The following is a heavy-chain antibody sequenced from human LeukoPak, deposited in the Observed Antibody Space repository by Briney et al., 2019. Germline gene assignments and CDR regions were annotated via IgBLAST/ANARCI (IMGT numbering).Heavy chain of an antibody. Sequence: ASVKVSCKASGHTSTSYGISWVRQAPGQGLEWMGWISAYNGNTNYAQKLQGRVTMTTDTSTSTAYMELRSLRSDDTAVYYCARYCSGGSCYSWGQGTLVTVSS. CDR2: ISAYNGNT. CDR3: ARYCSGGSCYS. D-gene: IGHD2-15*01. J-gene: IGHJ4*02. CDR1: GHTSTSYG. V-gene: IGHV1-18*01.